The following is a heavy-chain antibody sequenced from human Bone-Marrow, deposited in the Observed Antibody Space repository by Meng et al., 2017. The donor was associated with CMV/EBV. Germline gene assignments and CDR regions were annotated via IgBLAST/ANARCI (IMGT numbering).Heavy chain of an antibody. CDR3: ARDGTQGYCSSTSCSRGVYYYGMDV. J-gene: IGHJ6*02. CDR1: GYTFSSYS. CDR2: ISSSSSYI. V-gene: IGHV3-21*01. D-gene: IGHD2-2*01. Sequence: GGSLRLCCAASGYTFSSYSMNWVRQAPGKGLEWVSSISSSSSYIYYADSVKGRFTISRDNAKNSLYLQMNSLRAEDTAVYYCARDGTQGYCSSTSCSRGVYYYGMDVWGQGTTVTVSS.